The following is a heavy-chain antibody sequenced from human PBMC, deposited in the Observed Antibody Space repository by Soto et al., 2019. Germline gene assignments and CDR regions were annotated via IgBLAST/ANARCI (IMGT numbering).Heavy chain of an antibody. CDR2: IIPILGIA. CDR1: GGTFSSYT. J-gene: IGHJ3*02. D-gene: IGHD6-13*01. Sequence: GASVKVSCKASGGTFSSYTISWVRQAPGQGLEWMGRIIPILGIANYAQKFQGRVTITADKSTSTAYMELSSLRSEDTAVYYRARDHSSSWTSGRAFDIWGQGTMVTVSS. V-gene: IGHV1-69*04. CDR3: ARDHSSSWTSGRAFDI.